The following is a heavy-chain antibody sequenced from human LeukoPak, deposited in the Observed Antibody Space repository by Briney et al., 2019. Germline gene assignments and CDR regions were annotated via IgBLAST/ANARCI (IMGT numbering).Heavy chain of an antibody. V-gene: IGHV4-39*01. CDR2: IYYTGNT. CDR3: ARQTGSGLFTLP. D-gene: IGHD3/OR15-3a*01. Sequence: GSLRLSCAASGFTFSSYGMSWVRQAPGKGLEWIGSIYYTGNTYYNASLKSRVTISIDTSKNQISLRLTSVTAADTAMYYCARQTGSGLFTLPGGQGTLVTVSS. CDR1: GFTFSSYG. J-gene: IGHJ4*02.